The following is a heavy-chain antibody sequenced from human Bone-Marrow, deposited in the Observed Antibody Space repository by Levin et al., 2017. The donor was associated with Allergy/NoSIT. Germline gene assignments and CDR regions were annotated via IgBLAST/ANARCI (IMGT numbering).Heavy chain of an antibody. V-gene: IGHV3-23*01. CDR2: MHGSGGGT. J-gene: IGHJ3*01. CDR3: GKDPNGDYVGAFDF. Sequence: GGSLRLSCVASGLTFSNYAMTWVRQGPGRGLEWVSSMHGSGGGTFYADSVKGRFTISRDNSKNTLYLQMNSLRAEDTAVYYCGKDPNGDYVGAFDFWGQGTMVTVSS. CDR1: GLTFSNYA. D-gene: IGHD4-17*01.